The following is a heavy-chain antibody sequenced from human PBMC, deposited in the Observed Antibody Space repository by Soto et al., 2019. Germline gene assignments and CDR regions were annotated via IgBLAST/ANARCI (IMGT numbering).Heavy chain of an antibody. Sequence: SSVKVSCKASGGTFSSYAISWVRQAPGQGLEWMGGIIPIFGTANYAQKFQGRVTITADESTSTAYMELSSLRSEDTAVYYCARHPRELSRSSTYFDYWGQGTLVTVSS. CDR1: GGTFSSYA. V-gene: IGHV1-69*13. D-gene: IGHD6-6*01. CDR2: IIPIFGTA. J-gene: IGHJ4*02. CDR3: ARHPRELSRSSTYFDY.